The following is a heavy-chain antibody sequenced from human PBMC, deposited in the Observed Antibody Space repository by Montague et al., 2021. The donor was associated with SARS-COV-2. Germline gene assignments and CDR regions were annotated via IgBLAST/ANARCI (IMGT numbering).Heavy chain of an antibody. V-gene: IGHV3-23*01. CDR1: GFTFSSYA. D-gene: IGHD5-18*01. J-gene: IGHJ4*02. CDR2: ISGSGGST. Sequence: SLRLSCLASGFTFSSYAMSWVRQAPGKGLEWVSAISGSGGSTYYXDSVKGRFTISRDNSKNTQYLQMNSLRAEDTAVYYCAKASWIQLWFRTPYFDYWGQGTLVTVSS. CDR3: AKASWIQLWFRTPYFDY.